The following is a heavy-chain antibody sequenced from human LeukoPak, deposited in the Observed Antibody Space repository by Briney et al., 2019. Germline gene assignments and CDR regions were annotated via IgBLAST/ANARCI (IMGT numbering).Heavy chain of an antibody. V-gene: IGHV1-18*01. D-gene: IGHD3-22*01. J-gene: IGHJ5*02. CDR1: GYTFTSYG. CDR2: ISAYNGNT. Sequence: GASVKVSCKASGYTFTSYGISWVRQAPGQGLEWMGWISAYNGNTNYAQKLQGRVTMTTDTSTSTAYMELRSLRSDDTAVYYCARKDSSGYGGGWFDPWGQGTLVTVSS. CDR3: ARKDSSGYGGGWFDP.